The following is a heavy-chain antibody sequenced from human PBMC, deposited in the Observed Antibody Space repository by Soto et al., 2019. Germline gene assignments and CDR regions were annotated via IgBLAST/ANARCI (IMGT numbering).Heavy chain of an antibody. D-gene: IGHD4-17*01. V-gene: IGHV4-59*08. CDR1: GGSISSYY. Sequence: QVQLQESGPGLVKPSETLSLTCTVSGGSISSYYWSWIRQPPGKGLGWIGYIYYSGSTNYNPSLKSRVTISVDTSKNQFSLKLSSVTAADTAVYYCASHSPYGDYGYWGQGTLVTVSS. CDR3: ASHSPYGDYGY. CDR2: IYYSGST. J-gene: IGHJ4*02.